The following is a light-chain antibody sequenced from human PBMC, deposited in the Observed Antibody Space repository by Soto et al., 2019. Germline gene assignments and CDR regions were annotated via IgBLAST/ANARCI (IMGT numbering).Light chain of an antibody. CDR2: DAS. CDR3: QQRSNWPRVT. V-gene: IGKV3-11*01. CDR1: QSVSSY. J-gene: IGKJ3*01. Sequence: EIVLTQSPATLSLSPGERASLSCRASQSVSSYLAWYQLKAGQAPRLLIYDASNRATGIPARFSGSGYGTDFTLTISSLAPEDFAVYYCQQRSNWPRVTVGPGTKVDIK.